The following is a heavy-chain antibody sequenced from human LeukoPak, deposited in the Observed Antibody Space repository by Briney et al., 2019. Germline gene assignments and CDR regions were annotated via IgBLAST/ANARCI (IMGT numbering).Heavy chain of an antibody. D-gene: IGHD4-17*01. Sequence: ASVKVSCKASGGTFSSYAISWVRQAPGQGLEWMGWINPNSGGTNYAQKFQGRVTMTRDTSISTAYMELSRLRSEDTAIYYCARDRATTVTKSFAFDIWGQGTMVTVSS. CDR3: ARDRATTVTKSFAFDI. CDR1: GGTFSSYA. V-gene: IGHV1-2*02. J-gene: IGHJ3*02. CDR2: INPNSGGT.